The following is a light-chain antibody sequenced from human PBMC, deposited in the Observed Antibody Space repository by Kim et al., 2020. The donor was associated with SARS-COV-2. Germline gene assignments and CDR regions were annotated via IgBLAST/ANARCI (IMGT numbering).Light chain of an antibody. CDR3: QAWDSNTVV. CDR1: KLVDKY. J-gene: IGLJ2*01. Sequence: SYKLTQPPSVSVSPGQTASITCSGDKLVDKYVCWHQQKPGQSPVLVIYQDNKRPSGIPVRFSGSNSGNTATLTISGTQAMDEADYYCQAWDSNTVVFGGG. V-gene: IGLV3-1*01. CDR2: QDN.